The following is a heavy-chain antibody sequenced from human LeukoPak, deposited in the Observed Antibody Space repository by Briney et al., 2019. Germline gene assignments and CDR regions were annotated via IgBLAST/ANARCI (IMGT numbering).Heavy chain of an antibody. J-gene: IGHJ4*02. V-gene: IGHV3-23*01. D-gene: IGHD1-1*01. Sequence: GSLRPSCAASGFTFRSYAMSWVRQAPGKGLEWVSAISGSGGSTYYADSVKGRFTISRDSSKNTLYLQMNSLRAEDTAVYYCAKDAPNFIRPYYFDYWGQGTLVTVSS. CDR2: ISGSGGST. CDR1: GFTFRSYA. CDR3: AKDAPNFIRPYYFDY.